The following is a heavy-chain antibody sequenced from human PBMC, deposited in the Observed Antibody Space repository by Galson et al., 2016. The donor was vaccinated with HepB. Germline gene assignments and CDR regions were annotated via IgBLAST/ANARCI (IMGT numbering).Heavy chain of an antibody. CDR1: GFTFSHFW. CDR3: VRDDYLDV. Sequence: SLRLSCAASGFTFSHFWMSWVRQAPGKGLEWVADIKADGRDKFYVDSVKGRFTIARDNTKNSLHLQMNSLRAEDTAVYYCVRDDYLDVWGQGTMVIVPS. V-gene: IGHV3-7*01. J-gene: IGHJ3*01. D-gene: IGHD4-11*01. CDR2: IKADGRDK.